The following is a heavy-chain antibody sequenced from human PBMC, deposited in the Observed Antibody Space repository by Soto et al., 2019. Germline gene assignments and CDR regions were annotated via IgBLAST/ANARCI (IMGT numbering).Heavy chain of an antibody. CDR1: GYTFINYD. D-gene: IGHD2-8*02. Sequence: ASVKVSCKASGYTFINYDINWVRQAPGQGLEWLGWMTPSSGYTGYAQKFQGRLTMTRDTSTSTAYKELSSLRSEDTAVYYCARNPYGTGLFDPWGQGTLVTVSS. V-gene: IGHV1-8*01. CDR2: MTPSSGYT. J-gene: IGHJ5*02. CDR3: ARNPYGTGLFDP.